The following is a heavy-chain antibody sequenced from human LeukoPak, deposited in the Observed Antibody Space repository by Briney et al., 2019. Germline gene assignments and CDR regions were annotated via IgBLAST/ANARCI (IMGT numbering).Heavy chain of an antibody. J-gene: IGHJ4*02. CDR2: ISYDGSNK. CDR3: AKDGITMVRGVRYYFDY. CDR1: RFTFSSYG. V-gene: IGHV3-30*18. D-gene: IGHD3-10*01. Sequence: GGSLRLSCAASRFTFSSYGMHWVRQAPGKGLEWVAVISYDGSNKYYADSVKGRFTISRDNSKNTLYLQMNSLRAGDTAVYYCAKDGITMVRGVRYYFDYWGQGTLVTVYS.